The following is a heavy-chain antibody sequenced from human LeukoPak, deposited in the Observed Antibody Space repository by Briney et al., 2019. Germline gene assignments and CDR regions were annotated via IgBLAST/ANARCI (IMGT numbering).Heavy chain of an antibody. CDR1: GYTFTSYG. CDR3: ARDSQSSYDFWSGYPNWFDP. J-gene: IGHJ5*02. CDR2: ISAYNGNT. D-gene: IGHD3-3*01. V-gene: IGHV1-18*01. Sequence: ASVKVSCKASGYTFTSYGISWVRQAPGQGLEWMGWISAYNGNTNYAQKLQGRVTMTTDTSTSTAYMELRSLRSDDTGVYYCARDSQSSYDFWSGYPNWFDPWGQGTLVTVSS.